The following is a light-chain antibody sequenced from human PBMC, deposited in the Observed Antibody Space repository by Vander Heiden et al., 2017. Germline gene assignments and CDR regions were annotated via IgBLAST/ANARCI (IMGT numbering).Light chain of an antibody. V-gene: IGKV1D-12*01. CDR1: QDISNW. Sequence: DIQMTQSPSSLSAPVGDRVTITCRASQDISNWLAWYQQKPGEAPKLLIYLTSSIQSGVPSRFRGGGSGTHFTLTINSLQPDDFATYYCQQSSSFPRTFGGGTKVEMK. CDR2: LTS. J-gene: IGKJ4*01. CDR3: QQSSSFPRT.